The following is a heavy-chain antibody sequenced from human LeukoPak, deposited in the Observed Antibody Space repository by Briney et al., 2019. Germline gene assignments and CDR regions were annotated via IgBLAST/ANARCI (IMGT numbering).Heavy chain of an antibody. CDR3: ARDFSIAVDRVGMDV. J-gene: IGHJ6*02. CDR1: GFTFSSYA. CDR2: ISYDGSNK. Sequence: GGSLRLPCAASGFTFSSYAMHWVRQAPGKGLEWVAVISYDGSNKYYADSVKGRFTISRDNSKNTLYLQMNSLRAEDTAVYYCARDFSIAVDRVGMDVWGQGTTVTVSS. V-gene: IGHV3-30-3*01. D-gene: IGHD6-19*01.